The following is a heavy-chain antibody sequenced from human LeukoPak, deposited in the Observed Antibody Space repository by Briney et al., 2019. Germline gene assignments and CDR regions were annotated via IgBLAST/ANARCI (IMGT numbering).Heavy chain of an antibody. D-gene: IGHD3-22*01. CDR2: ISGSGGST. CDR1: GFTFSSYA. J-gene: IGHJ4*02. CDR3: AKVVLDSSGYRFDY. V-gene: IGHV3-23*01. Sequence: GGSLRLSCAASGFTFSSYALSWVRQAPGKGLEWVSAISGSGGSTYYADSVKGRFTISRDNSKNTLYLQMNSLRAEDTAVYYCAKVVLDSSGYRFDYWGQGTLVTVSS.